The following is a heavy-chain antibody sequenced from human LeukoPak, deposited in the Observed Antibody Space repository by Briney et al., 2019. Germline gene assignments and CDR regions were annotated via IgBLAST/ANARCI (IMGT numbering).Heavy chain of an antibody. J-gene: IGHJ4*02. Sequence: PGGSLRLSCAASGFTFSDHYMDWVRQAPGKGLEGVGRIRKKANSYTTEYAASVKGRFTISRDDSKNSLYLQMNSLNTEDTAMYYCARAPFYGSGSFPDYWGQGTLVTVSS. CDR2: IRKKANSYTT. CDR1: GFTFSDHY. V-gene: IGHV3-72*01. CDR3: ARAPFYGSGSFPDY. D-gene: IGHD3-10*01.